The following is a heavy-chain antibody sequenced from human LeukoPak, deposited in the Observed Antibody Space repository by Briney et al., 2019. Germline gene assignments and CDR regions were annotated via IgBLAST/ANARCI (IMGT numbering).Heavy chain of an antibody. CDR2: IMPIFGTA. D-gene: IGHD3-16*01. Sequence: ASVKVSCKASGGTFSSYAISWVRQAPGQGLEWMGRIMPIFGTANYAQKFQGRVTITTDESTSTAYMELSSLRSEDTAVYYCARGLTTFGGVSGVFDYWGQGTLVTVSS. CDR1: GGTFSSYA. J-gene: IGHJ4*02. V-gene: IGHV1-69*05. CDR3: ARGLTTFGGVSGVFDY.